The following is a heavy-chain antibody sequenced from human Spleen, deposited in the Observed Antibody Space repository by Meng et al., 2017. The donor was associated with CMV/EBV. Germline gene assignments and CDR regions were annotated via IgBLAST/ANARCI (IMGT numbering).Heavy chain of an antibody. J-gene: IGHJ3*01. CDR3: AKGDGSYYESAFIV. Sequence: SLKISCVGSGFNFDEYAMHWVRLAPGKGLEWVSAISSDGDSIAYADSVKGRFTISRDNAKKSLFLQMNSLKIDDMALYYCAKGDGSYYESAFIVWGQGTMVTVSS. D-gene: IGHD3-10*01. CDR2: ISSDGDSI. CDR1: GFNFDEYA. V-gene: IGHV3-9*03.